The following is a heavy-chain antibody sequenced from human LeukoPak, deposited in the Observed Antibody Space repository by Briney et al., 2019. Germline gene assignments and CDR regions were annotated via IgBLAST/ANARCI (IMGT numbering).Heavy chain of an antibody. J-gene: IGHJ4*02. Sequence: GGSLRLSCAASGFTFSNAWMSWVRQAPGKGLEWVGRIKSKTDGGTTDYAAPVKGRFAISRDDSKNTLYLQMNSLKTEDTAVYYCTTVLLWFGELPYYFDYWGQGTLVTVSS. V-gene: IGHV3-15*01. CDR2: IKSKTDGGTT. CDR3: TTVLLWFGELPYYFDY. CDR1: GFTFSNAW. D-gene: IGHD3-10*01.